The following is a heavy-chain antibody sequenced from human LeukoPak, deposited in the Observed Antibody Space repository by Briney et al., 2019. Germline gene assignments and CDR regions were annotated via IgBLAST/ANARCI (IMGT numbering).Heavy chain of an antibody. CDR3: AKDGERWLQLPPPPDY. CDR2: ISGSGGST. J-gene: IGHJ4*02. Sequence: GGSLRLSCAASGFTFSSYAMSWVRQAPGKGLEWVSAISGSGGSTYYADSVKGRFTISRDNSKNTLYLQMNSLRAEDTAVYYCAKDGERWLQLPPPPDYWGQGTLVTVSS. CDR1: GFTFSSYA. V-gene: IGHV3-23*01. D-gene: IGHD5-24*01.